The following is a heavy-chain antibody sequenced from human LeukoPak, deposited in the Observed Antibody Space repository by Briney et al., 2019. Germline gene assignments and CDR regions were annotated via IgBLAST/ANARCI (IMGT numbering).Heavy chain of an antibody. CDR2: ITGGGDTT. J-gene: IGHJ4*02. CDR1: GFTFDDYG. Sequence: PGGSLRLSCAASGFTFDDYGMDWVRQAPGKGLEWVSAITGGGDTTYYADSVKGRFTISRDNSKNTLYLQMNNLRAEDTAIYYCAKAANYDILTGYYLDYWGQGTLVTVSS. V-gene: IGHV3-23*01. D-gene: IGHD3-9*01. CDR3: AKAANYDILTGYYLDY.